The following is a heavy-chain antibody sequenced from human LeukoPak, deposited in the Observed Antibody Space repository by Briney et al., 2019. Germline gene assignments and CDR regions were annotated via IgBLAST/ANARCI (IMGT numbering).Heavy chain of an antibody. D-gene: IGHD1-1*01. Sequence: GGSLRLSCAASGFTFSSYAMSWVRQAPGKGLEWVSALSSSGGSTNYADSVKGRFTISRDNSKDTLYLQMNSLRAEDTAVYYCVRDPSGSGFAFDSWXQXALVTVSS. CDR1: GFTFSSYA. CDR3: VRDPSGSGFAFDS. CDR2: LSSSGGST. V-gene: IGHV3-23*01. J-gene: IGHJ4*02.